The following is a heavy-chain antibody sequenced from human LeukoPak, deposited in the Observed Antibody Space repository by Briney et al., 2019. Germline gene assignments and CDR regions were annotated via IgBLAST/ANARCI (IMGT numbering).Heavy chain of an antibody. D-gene: IGHD4-17*01. CDR1: GLTFSMPP. CDR3: ARAPTVTTPKTFGY. CDR2: IQNDGNSK. Sequence: GGSLRLSCAASGLTFSMPPMDWVRQAPGKGLEWVAFIQNDGNSKNYADSVRGRFTISRDNAKNSLYLQMNSLRAEDTAVYYCARAPTVTTPKTFGYWGQGTLVTVSS. V-gene: IGHV3-30*02. J-gene: IGHJ4*02.